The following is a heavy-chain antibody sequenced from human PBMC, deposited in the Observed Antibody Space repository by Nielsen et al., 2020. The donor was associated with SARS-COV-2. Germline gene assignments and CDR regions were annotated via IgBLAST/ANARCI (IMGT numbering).Heavy chain of an antibody. Sequence: GGSLRLSCAASGFTFSSYSMNWVRQAPGKGLEWVSSISSSSSYIYYADSVKGRFTISRDNAKNSLYLQMNSLRAEDTAVYYCAKDFDSSGSFDYWGQGTLITVSS. D-gene: IGHD3-22*01. CDR3: AKDFDSSGSFDY. CDR1: GFTFSSYS. CDR2: ISSSSSYI. V-gene: IGHV3-21*01. J-gene: IGHJ4*02.